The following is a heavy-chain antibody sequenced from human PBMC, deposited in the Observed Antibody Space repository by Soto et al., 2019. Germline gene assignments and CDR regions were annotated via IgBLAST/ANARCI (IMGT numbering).Heavy chain of an antibody. CDR3: ARWGGSSRPCDY. V-gene: IGHV4-31*03. J-gene: IGHJ4*02. Sequence: LSLTCTVSGGSISSGGYYWSWIRQHPGKGLEWIGYIYYSGSTYYNPSLKSRVTISVDTSKNQFSLKLNSVTAADTAVYYCARWGGSSRPCDYWGQGTLVTVSS. CDR1: GGSISSGGYY. CDR2: IYYSGST. D-gene: IGHD6-6*01.